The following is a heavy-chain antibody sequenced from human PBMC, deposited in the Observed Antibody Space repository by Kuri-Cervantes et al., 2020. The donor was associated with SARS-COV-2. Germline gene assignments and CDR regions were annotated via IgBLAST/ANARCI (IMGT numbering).Heavy chain of an antibody. J-gene: IGHJ4*02. CDR2: IWYDGSKK. V-gene: IGHV3-33*08. CDR1: GFTFSSYG. CDR3: VRDGDHWKFDY. Sequence: GESLKISCAASGFTFSSYGMHWVRQAPGKGLEWVAVIWYDGSKKYYSDTVKGRFTLSRDNAKNMLCLQMNSLRAEDTAVNYCVRDGDHWKFDYWGQGTLVTVSS. D-gene: IGHD1-1*01.